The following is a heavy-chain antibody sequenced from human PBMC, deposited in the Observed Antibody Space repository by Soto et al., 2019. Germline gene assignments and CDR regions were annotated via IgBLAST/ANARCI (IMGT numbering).Heavy chain of an antibody. CDR2: ISGSGGTT. Sequence: EVQLLESGGGLVQPGGSLRLSCAASGFPFSSYAMTWVRQAPGKGLEWVSSISGSGGTTYYADSVKGRFTISRDNSKNTLYLSMNSLRAEDTGVYYWAKDEYCCTSFPIGVAAFDIWGQGTMVTVAS. CDR3: AKDEYCCTSFPIGVAAFDI. CDR1: GFPFSSYA. V-gene: IGHV3-23*01. D-gene: IGHD2-2*01. J-gene: IGHJ3*02.